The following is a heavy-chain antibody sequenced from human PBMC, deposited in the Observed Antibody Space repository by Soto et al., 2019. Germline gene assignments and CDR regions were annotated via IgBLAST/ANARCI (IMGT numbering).Heavy chain of an antibody. D-gene: IGHD3-9*01. Sequence: SETLSLTCTVSGASISSGHYYWSWIRQPPGKGLEWIGSIYYSGSTYYNPSLKSRVTISVDTSKNQFSLKLSSVTAADTAVYYCARLRAYYDILTGYYPYYFDYWGQGTLVTGS. J-gene: IGHJ4*02. CDR3: ARLRAYYDILTGYYPYYFDY. CDR2: IYYSGST. V-gene: IGHV4-39*01. CDR1: GASISSGHYY.